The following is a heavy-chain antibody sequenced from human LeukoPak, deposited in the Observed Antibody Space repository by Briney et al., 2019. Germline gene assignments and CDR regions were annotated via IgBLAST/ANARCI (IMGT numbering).Heavy chain of an antibody. J-gene: IGHJ4*02. CDR2: INGYGSST. CDR1: GFTFVSYW. CDR3: ARDAPGNTALDY. Sequence: GGSLRLSCAASGFTFVSYWMHWVRQAPGRGLVWVSRINGYGSSTDFADSVKGRFTISRDNAKNTLYLQMNSLRAEDTAVYYCARDAPGNTALDYWGQGTLVTVSS. D-gene: IGHD5-18*01. V-gene: IGHV3-74*01.